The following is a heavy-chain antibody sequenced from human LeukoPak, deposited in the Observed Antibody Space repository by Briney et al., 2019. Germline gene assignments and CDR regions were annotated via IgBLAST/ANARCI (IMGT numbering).Heavy chain of an antibody. CDR3: AREPEGSGYIPFDY. D-gene: IGHD3-22*01. CDR2: IIPIFGIA. J-gene: IGHJ4*02. CDR1: GGTFSSYA. Sequence: SVKVSCTASGGTFSSYAISWVRQAPGQGLEWMGRIIPIFGIANYAQKFQGRVTITADKSTGTAYMELSSLRSEDTAVYYCAREPEGSGYIPFDYWGQGTLVTVSS. V-gene: IGHV1-69*04.